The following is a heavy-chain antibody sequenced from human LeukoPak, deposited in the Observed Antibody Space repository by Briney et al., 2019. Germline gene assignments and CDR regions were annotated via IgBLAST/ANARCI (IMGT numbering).Heavy chain of an antibody. CDR2: INPSGGST. Sequence: ASVKVSCKASGYTFTSYGISWVRQAPGQGLEWMGIINPSGGSTSYAQKFQGRVTMTRDTSTSTVYMELSSLRSEDTAVYYCAREPNWNYYFDYWGQGTLVTVSS. CDR3: AREPNWNYYFDY. J-gene: IGHJ4*02. D-gene: IGHD1-1*01. CDR1: GYTFTSYG. V-gene: IGHV1-46*01.